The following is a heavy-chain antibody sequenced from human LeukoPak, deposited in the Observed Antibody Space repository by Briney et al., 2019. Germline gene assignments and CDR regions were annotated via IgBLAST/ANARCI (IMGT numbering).Heavy chain of an antibody. CDR1: GGSISSSSYY. D-gene: IGHD3-10*01. CDR2: IYYSGST. V-gene: IGHV4-39*07. Sequence: PSETLSLTCTVSGGSISSSSYYRGWIRQPPGKGLEWIGSIYYSGSTYYNPSLKSRVTMSVDTSKNQFSLKLSSVTAADTAVYYCARDRHYGSGSYPSRSYYFDYWGQGTLVTVSS. J-gene: IGHJ4*02. CDR3: ARDRHYGSGSYPSRSYYFDY.